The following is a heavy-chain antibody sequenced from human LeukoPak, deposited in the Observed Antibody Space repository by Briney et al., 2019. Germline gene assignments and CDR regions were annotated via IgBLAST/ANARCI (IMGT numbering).Heavy chain of an antibody. CDR1: GGSFSNYV. D-gene: IGHD3-10*01. CDR2: ISAYNGNT. J-gene: IGHJ5*02. Sequence: ASVKVSCKANGGSFSNYVMHWVRQAPGQGLEWMGWISAYNGNTNYAQKLQGRVTMTTDTSTSTAYMELRSLRSDDTAVYYCARASDYYGSGSYLNWFDPWGQGTLVTVSS. CDR3: ARASDYYGSGSYLNWFDP. V-gene: IGHV1-18*01.